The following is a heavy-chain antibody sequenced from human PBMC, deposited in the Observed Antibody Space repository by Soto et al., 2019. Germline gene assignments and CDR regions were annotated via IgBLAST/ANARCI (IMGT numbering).Heavy chain of an antibody. CDR1: GFTLSSYS. CDR2: MSISSSYI. CDR3: ARAVHTYYYDSSSY. J-gene: IGHJ4*02. D-gene: IGHD3-22*01. Sequence: PGXSLRLSCAASGFTLSSYSINWVTQAPRKGLEWFSSMSISSSYIYYADSVKGRFTISRDKAKNSLYLQMNSLRAEDTAVYYCARAVHTYYYDSSSYWGQGSLVTV. V-gene: IGHV3-21*01.